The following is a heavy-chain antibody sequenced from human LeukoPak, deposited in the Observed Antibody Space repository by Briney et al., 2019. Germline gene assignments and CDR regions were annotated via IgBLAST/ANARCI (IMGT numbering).Heavy chain of an antibody. CDR3: AKVLYYYDSSGYLGD. Sequence: GGSLRLSCGASGFIFSSYGMHWVRQAPGKGLGWVAVISYDGSNKYYADSVKGRFTISRDNSKNTLYLQMNSLRAEDTAVYYCAKVLYYYDSSGYLGDWGQGTLVTVSS. CDR1: GFIFSSYG. CDR2: ISYDGSNK. J-gene: IGHJ4*02. D-gene: IGHD3-22*01. V-gene: IGHV3-30*18.